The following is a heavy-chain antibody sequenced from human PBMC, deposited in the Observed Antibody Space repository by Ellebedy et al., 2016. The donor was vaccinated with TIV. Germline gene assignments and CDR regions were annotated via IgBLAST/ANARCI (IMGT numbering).Heavy chain of an antibody. Sequence: MPSETLSLTYTVSGGSISSGDYYWSWIRQPPGKGLEWIGYIYYSGSTYYNPSLKSRVTISVDTSKNQFSLKLSSVTAADTAVFYCAREISYYYGMDVWGQGTTVTVSS. CDR3: AREISYYYGMDV. V-gene: IGHV4-30-4*01. CDR1: GGSISSGDYY. J-gene: IGHJ6*02. D-gene: IGHD3-3*01. CDR2: IYYSGST.